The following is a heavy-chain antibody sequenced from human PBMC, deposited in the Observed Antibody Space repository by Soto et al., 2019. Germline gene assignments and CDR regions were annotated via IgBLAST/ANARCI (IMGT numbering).Heavy chain of an antibody. CDR1: GYTFTSYG. Sequence: QVQLVQSGAEVKKPGASVKVSCKASGYTFTSYGISWVRQAPGQGLEWMGWISAYNGNTNYAQKLQGRVTMTTDTSTSTAYMELRSMRSDDTAVYYCARTVGNYYDSSGYYYLGYYFDYWGQGTLVTVSS. J-gene: IGHJ4*02. D-gene: IGHD3-22*01. CDR2: ISAYNGNT. V-gene: IGHV1-18*01. CDR3: ARTVGNYYDSSGYYYLGYYFDY.